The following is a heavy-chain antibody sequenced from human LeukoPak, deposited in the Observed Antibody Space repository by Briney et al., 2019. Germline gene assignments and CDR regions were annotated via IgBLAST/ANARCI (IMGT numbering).Heavy chain of an antibody. Sequence: GGSLRLSCAASGFTFSNCAMSWVRQAPERGLEWVSGISGSGSSTYYADSVKGRFTISRDNSENTLSLQMNSLRADDTAIYYCAKSCNSGNCYYNYWGQGTLVTVSS. CDR1: GFTFSNCA. CDR2: ISGSGSST. CDR3: AKSCNSGNCYYNY. D-gene: IGHD2/OR15-2a*01. J-gene: IGHJ4*02. V-gene: IGHV3-23*01.